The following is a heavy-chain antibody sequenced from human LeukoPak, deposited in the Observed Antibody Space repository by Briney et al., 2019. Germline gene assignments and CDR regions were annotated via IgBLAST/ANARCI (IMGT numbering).Heavy chain of an antibody. D-gene: IGHD6-25*01. CDR1: GFTFSSYG. CDR2: IRYDGSNK. J-gene: IGHJ6*03. Sequence: GGSLRLSCAASGFTFSSYGMHWVRQAPGKGLGWVAFIRYDGSNKYYADSVKGRFTISRDNSKNTLYLQMNSLRAEDTAVYYCAKERGYAYYYYMDVWGKGTTVTVSS. V-gene: IGHV3-30*02. CDR3: AKERGYAYYYYMDV.